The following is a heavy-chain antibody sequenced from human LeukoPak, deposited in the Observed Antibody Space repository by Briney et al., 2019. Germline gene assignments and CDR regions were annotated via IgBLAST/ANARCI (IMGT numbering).Heavy chain of an antibody. Sequence: GGSLRLSCAASGFTFSDYYMSWIRQAPGKGLEWVSYISSSGSTIYYADSVKGRFTISRDNAKNSLYLQMNVLTAEDTAVYYCARDQAVVTAMNAFDIWGQGTMVIVSS. V-gene: IGHV3-11*04. CDR3: ARDQAVVTAMNAFDI. CDR2: ISSSGSTI. D-gene: IGHD2-21*02. J-gene: IGHJ3*02. CDR1: GFTFSDYY.